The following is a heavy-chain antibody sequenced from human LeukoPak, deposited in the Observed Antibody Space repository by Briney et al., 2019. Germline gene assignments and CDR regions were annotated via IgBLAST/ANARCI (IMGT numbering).Heavy chain of an antibody. J-gene: IGHJ4*02. CDR2: IYTSGST. Sequence: PSETLSLTCTVSGGSISSGSYYWSWIRQPAGKGLEWIGRIYTSGSTNYNPSLKSRVTISVDTSKSQFSLKLSSVTAADTAVYYCARVRSSGWYWEDYWGQGTLVTVSS. V-gene: IGHV4-61*02. CDR1: GGSISSGSYY. D-gene: IGHD6-19*01. CDR3: ARVRSSGWYWEDY.